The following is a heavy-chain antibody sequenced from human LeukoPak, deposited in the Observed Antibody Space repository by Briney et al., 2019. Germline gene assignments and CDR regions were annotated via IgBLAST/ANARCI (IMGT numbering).Heavy chain of an antibody. V-gene: IGHV4-39*01. CDR1: GGSISSSSYY. CDR3: ARHLATRLAAWFDP. CDR2: IYYSGST. Sequence: SSETLSLTCTVSGGSISSSSYYWGWIRQPPGKGLEWIGSIYYSGSTYYNPSLKSRVTISVDTSNNQFSVQLTSVTAADTAVYYCARHLATRLAAWFDPWGQGTLVTVSS. D-gene: IGHD6-25*01. J-gene: IGHJ5*02.